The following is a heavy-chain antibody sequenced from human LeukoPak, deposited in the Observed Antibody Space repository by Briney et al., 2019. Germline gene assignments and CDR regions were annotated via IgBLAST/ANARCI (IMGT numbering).Heavy chain of an antibody. Sequence: SETLSLTCTVSSASISSSPYYWAWIRQSPGKGLEWIGTISYSGTTYYNPSPMSRVSISVDTSKNHFSLKLSSVTAADTAVYYCAANSADYNTLGSSYKVWGQGTLVTVSS. CDR2: ISYSGTT. J-gene: IGHJ4*02. CDR3: AANSADYNTLGSSYKV. D-gene: IGHD3-10*01. CDR1: SASISSSPYY. V-gene: IGHV4-39*02.